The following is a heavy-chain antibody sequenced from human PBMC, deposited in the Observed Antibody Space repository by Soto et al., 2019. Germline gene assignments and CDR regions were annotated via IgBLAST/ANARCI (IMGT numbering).Heavy chain of an antibody. J-gene: IGHJ2*01. CDR1: GYTFTGYY. CDR2: INPSSGGT. Sequence: QGQLVQSGAEVKKPGASVKVSCKASGYTFTGYYLHWVRQAPGQGLEWMGWINPSSGGTNYAQKFQCSVTMTRDTSITTAYVEVSSLTSDDTAVYFCARARETFSGFDFWGRGTLVTVSS. V-gene: IGHV1-2*04. D-gene: IGHD1-26*01. CDR3: ARARETFSGFDF.